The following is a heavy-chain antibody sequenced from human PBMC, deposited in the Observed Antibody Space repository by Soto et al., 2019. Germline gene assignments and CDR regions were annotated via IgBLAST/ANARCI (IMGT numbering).Heavy chain of an antibody. CDR3: ARDVTKGLDV. Sequence: QVHLVQSGAEVKKPGASVKVSCKASGYTFASCGISWVRQAPGQGLEWMGLINTYNGYTKYPQNFQGRVTMTTDTSTGTVYMELRSLTSDDTAVYYCARDVTKGLDVWGQVTTVTVSS. J-gene: IGHJ6*02. CDR1: GYTFASCG. CDR2: INTYNGYT. V-gene: IGHV1-18*01. D-gene: IGHD4-4*01.